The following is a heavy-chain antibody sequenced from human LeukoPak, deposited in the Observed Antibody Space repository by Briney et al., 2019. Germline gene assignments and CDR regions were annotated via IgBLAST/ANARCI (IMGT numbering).Heavy chain of an antibody. V-gene: IGHV4-38-2*02. D-gene: IGHD3-22*01. CDR3: ARVYYDSSGHFDY. CDR2: IYHSGST. Sequence: SETLSLTCTVSGYSISSGYYWGWIRQPPGKGLEWIGSIYHSGSTYYNPSLKSRVTISVDTSKNQFSLKLSSVTAADTAVYYCARVYYDSSGHFDYWGQGTPVTVSS. CDR1: GYSISSGYY. J-gene: IGHJ4*02.